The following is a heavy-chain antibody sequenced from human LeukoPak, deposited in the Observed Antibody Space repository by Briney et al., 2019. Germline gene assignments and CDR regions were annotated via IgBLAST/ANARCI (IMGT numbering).Heavy chain of an antibody. D-gene: IGHD1-26*01. CDR1: GFSVSINF. CDR2: SYSGGSP. J-gene: IGHJ4*02. Sequence: GGSLRLSCEASGFSVSINFMSWVRQAPGEGLERVSASYSGGSPSYADSVKGRFTISRDNSKNTLSLQMNSLRAEDTAVYYCARRIVGATSIDYFDYWGQGTLVTVSS. V-gene: IGHV3-66*04. CDR3: ARRIVGATSIDYFDY.